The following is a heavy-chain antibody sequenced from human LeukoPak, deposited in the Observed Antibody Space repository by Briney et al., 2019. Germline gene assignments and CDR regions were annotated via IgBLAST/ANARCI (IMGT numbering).Heavy chain of an antibody. CDR2: ISGSGGNT. V-gene: IGHV3-23*01. J-gene: IGHJ5*02. CDR1: GFTFRSSA. CDR3: AKNNWGNWFDP. D-gene: IGHD7-27*01. Sequence: GGSLRLSCAASGFTFRSSAMSWVRQVPGKGLEWVSGISGSGGNTYYADSVKVGFPSPRDNSKNTLYLQMDSLRSEHTGVYYCAKNNWGNWFDPWGQGTLVTVSS.